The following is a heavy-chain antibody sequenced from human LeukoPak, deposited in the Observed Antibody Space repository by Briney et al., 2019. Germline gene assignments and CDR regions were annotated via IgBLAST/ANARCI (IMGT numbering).Heavy chain of an antibody. D-gene: IGHD3-10*01. J-gene: IGHJ6*03. Sequence: ASVKVSCKASGCTFTGYYMHWVRQAPGQGLEWMGWINPNSGGTNYAQKFQGRVTMTRDTSISTAYMELSRLRSDDTAVYYCARDLFSVRGVNYYYYYYMDVWGKGTTVTVSS. CDR1: GCTFTGYY. CDR2: INPNSGGT. V-gene: IGHV1-2*02. CDR3: ARDLFSVRGVNYYYYYYMDV.